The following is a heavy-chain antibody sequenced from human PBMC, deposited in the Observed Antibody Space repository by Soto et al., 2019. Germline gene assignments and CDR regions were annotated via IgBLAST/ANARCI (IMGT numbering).Heavy chain of an antibody. CDR1: GFTFSSYG. Sequence: PGGSLRLSCAASGFTFSSYGMHWVRQAPGKGLEWVAVISYDGSNKYYADSVKGRFTISRDNSKNTLYLQMNSLRAEDTAVYYCAKGGYYDSSGYGFFDYWGQGTLVTVSS. J-gene: IGHJ4*02. CDR2: ISYDGSNK. D-gene: IGHD3-22*01. V-gene: IGHV3-30*18. CDR3: AKGGYYDSSGYGFFDY.